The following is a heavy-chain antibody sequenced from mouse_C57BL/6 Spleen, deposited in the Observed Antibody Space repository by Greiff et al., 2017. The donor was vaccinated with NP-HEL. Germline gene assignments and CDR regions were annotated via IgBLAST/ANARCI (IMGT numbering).Heavy chain of an antibody. CDR1: GFSLTSYG. CDR2: IWIGGST. CDR3: DRIPYYYGSSLYAMDY. Sequence: QVQLQQSGPGLVQPSQSLSITCTVSGFSLTSYGVHWVRQSPGKGLEWLGVIWIGGSTDYNAAFISRLSISKDNSKSQVFFKMNSLQADDTAIYYCDRIPYYYGSSLYAMDYWGQGTSVTVSS. J-gene: IGHJ4*01. D-gene: IGHD1-1*01. V-gene: IGHV2-2*01.